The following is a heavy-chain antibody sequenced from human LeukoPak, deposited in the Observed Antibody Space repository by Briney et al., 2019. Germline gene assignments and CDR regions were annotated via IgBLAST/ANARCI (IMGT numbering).Heavy chain of an antibody. V-gene: IGHV1-18*01. CDR2: ISAYNGNT. D-gene: IGHD3-10*01. CDR3: AAAIAMVRLPGWYYGMDV. CDR1: GYTFTSYG. Sequence: ASVKVSCKASGYTFTSYGISWVRQAPGQGLEWMGWISAYNGNTNYAQKLQGRVTITRDTSASTAYMELSSLRSEDTAVYYCAAAIAMVRLPGWYYGMDVWGQGTTVTVSS. J-gene: IGHJ6*02.